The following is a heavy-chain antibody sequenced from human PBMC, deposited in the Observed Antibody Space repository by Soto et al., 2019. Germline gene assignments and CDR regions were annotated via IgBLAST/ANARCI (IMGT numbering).Heavy chain of an antibody. CDR3: ATQQGYSGSYYAFDI. D-gene: IGHD1-26*01. J-gene: IGHJ3*02. V-gene: IGHV3-74*01. CDR2: INSDGSST. Sequence: GGSLRLSCAASGFTFSSYWMHWVRQAPGKGLVWVSRINSDGSSTSYADSVKGRFTISRDNAKNTLYLQINSLRAEDTAVYYCATQQGYSGSYYAFDIWGQGTMVTVSS. CDR1: GFTFSSYW.